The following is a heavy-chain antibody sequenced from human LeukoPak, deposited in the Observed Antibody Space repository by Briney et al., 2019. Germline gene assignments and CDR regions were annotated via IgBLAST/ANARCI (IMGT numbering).Heavy chain of an antibody. J-gene: IGHJ2*01. Sequence: ASVKVSCKASGYTFTSYGISWVRQAPGQGLEWMGWISAYNGNTNYAQKLQGRVTMTTDTSTSTAYMELRSLRSEDTAVYYCATVVGDYGGNPGYFDLWGRGTLVTASS. CDR2: ISAYNGNT. CDR1: GYTFTSYG. CDR3: ATVVGDYGGNPGYFDL. V-gene: IGHV1-18*01. D-gene: IGHD4-23*01.